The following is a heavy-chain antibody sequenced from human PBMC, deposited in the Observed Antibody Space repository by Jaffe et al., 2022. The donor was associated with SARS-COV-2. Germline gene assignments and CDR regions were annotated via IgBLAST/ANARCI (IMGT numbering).Heavy chain of an antibody. V-gene: IGHV4-59*01. D-gene: IGHD6-13*01. Sequence: QVQLQESGPGLVKPSETLSLTCTVSGGSISSYYWSWIRQPPGKGLEWIGYIYYSGSTNYNPSLKSRVTISVDTSKNQFSLKLSSVTAADTAVYYCARGGSFHDYWGQGTLVTVSS. CDR1: GGSISSYY. J-gene: IGHJ4*02. CDR3: ARGGSFHDY. CDR2: IYYSGST.